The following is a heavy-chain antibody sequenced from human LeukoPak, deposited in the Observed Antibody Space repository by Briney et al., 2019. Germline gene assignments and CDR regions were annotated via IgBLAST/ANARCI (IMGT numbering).Heavy chain of an antibody. CDR1: GYTFTCYS. Sequence: SVKVSCKASGYTFTCYSMHWVRQAPGQGLGWRGWINPNSGVTNYAPKFQGRVTMTRDTSISTAYMELSRLLSDDTAVYYCAREMRSYRSIAASYLESWFDPWGQGTLVTVSS. CDR2: INPNSGVT. CDR3: AREMRSYRSIAASYLESWFDP. V-gene: IGHV1-2*02. J-gene: IGHJ5*02. D-gene: IGHD6-13*01.